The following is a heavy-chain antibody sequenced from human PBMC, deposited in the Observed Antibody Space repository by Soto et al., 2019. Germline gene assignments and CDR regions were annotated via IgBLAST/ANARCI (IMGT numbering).Heavy chain of an antibody. CDR2: IYSGGST. J-gene: IGHJ3*02. CDR1: GFTVSSHY. D-gene: IGHD3-10*01. CDR3: AREDEGMNAFDI. Sequence: EVQLVETGGGLIQPGGSLRLSCAASGFTVSSHYMSWVRQAPGKGLEWVSVIYSGGSTYYADSVKGRFTISRDNSKNTLYLQVNSLRGEDTAVYYCAREDEGMNAFDIWGQGTMVTVSS. V-gene: IGHV3-53*02.